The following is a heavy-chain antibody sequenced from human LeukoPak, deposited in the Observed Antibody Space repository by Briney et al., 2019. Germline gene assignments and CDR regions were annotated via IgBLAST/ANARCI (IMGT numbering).Heavy chain of an antibody. J-gene: IGHJ6*04. CDR2: ISSSGSTI. V-gene: IGHV3-48*03. CDR3: AELGITMIGGV. Sequence: GGTLRLSCAVSGFTFSSYAIHWVRQAPGKGLELVSYISSSGSTIYYADSVKGRFTISRDNAKNSLYLQMNSLRAEDTAVYYCAELGITMIGGVWGKGTTVTISS. CDR1: GFTFSSYA. D-gene: IGHD3-10*02.